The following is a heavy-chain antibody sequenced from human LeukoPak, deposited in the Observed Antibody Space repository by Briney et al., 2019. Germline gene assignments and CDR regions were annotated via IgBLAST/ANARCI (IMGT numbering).Heavy chain of an antibody. CDR2: IYYSGST. Sequence: PSETLSLTCTVSGGSISGYYWSWIRQSPGKGLEWIGYIYYSGSTNYNPSLKSRVTISVDTSKNQFSLKLSSVTAADTAVYYCASDSTSSYCGGDCYAFDIWGQGTMVTVSS. CDR3: ASDSTSSYCGGDCYAFDI. J-gene: IGHJ3*02. D-gene: IGHD2-21*02. CDR1: GGSISGYY. V-gene: IGHV4-59*01.